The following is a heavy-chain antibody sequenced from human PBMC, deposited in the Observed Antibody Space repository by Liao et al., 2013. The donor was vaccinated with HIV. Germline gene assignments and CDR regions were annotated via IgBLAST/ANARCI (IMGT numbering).Heavy chain of an antibody. Sequence: QVQLQESGPGLVKPSETLSLTCSVSGEPNNNHKWHWIRQPPGKGLEWIGYIYNSGITNYNPSLKSRLTISVDTSKKQFSLRLSSVTAADTAVYYCAREWSALDVWGRGTMVSVSS. CDR1: GEPNNNHK. CDR3: AREWSALDV. J-gene: IGHJ3*01. V-gene: IGHV4-59*11. D-gene: IGHD1-26*01. CDR2: IYNSGIT.